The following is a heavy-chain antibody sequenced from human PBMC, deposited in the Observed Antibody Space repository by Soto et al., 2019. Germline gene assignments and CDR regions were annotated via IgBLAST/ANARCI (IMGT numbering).Heavy chain of an antibody. CDR1: GFIFSSYI. V-gene: IGHV3-21*01. CDR2: ISSSSSYI. D-gene: IGHD4-4*01. CDR3: AGYDYSNLDY. J-gene: IGHJ4*02. Sequence: GGSLRLSCAASGFIFSSYIMNWVRQAPGKGLEWVSSISSSSSYIYYADSVKGRFTISRDNAKNSPYLQMNSLRAEDTAVYYCAGYDYSNLDYWGQGTLVTVSS.